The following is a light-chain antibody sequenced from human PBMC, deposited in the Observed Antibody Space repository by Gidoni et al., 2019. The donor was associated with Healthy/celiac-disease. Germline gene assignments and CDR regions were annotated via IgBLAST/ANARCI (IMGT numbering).Light chain of an antibody. Sequence: DIQLTQSPSFLSASVGDRVTITCRAIQGISSYLAWYQQKPGKAPKLLIYAASTLQSGVPSRFSGIGSCTQFTLTISSLQPEDFATYYCQQLNSYPPLFTFXPXTKVXIK. CDR2: AAS. CDR3: QQLNSYPPLFT. V-gene: IGKV1-9*01. CDR1: QGISSY. J-gene: IGKJ3*01.